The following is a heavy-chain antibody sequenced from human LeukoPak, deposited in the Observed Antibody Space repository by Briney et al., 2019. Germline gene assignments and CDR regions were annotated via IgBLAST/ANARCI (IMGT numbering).Heavy chain of an antibody. V-gene: IGHV3-30-3*01. Sequence: QPGRSLRLSCAASGFTFSSYAMHWVRQAPGKGLEWVAVISYDGSNKYYADSVKGRFSISRDNSKNTLYLQMNSLRAEDTAVYYCAREGHYYDSSGPTGAFDCWGQGTLVTVSS. D-gene: IGHD3-22*01. CDR3: AREGHYYDSSGPTGAFDC. CDR2: ISYDGSNK. CDR1: GFTFSSYA. J-gene: IGHJ4*02.